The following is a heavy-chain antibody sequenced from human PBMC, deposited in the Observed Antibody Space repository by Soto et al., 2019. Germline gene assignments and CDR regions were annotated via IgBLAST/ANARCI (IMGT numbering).Heavy chain of an antibody. CDR2: INHSGST. CDR3: ARNDYSSPSRWFDP. CDR1: GGSFSGYY. J-gene: IGHJ5*02. Sequence: SETLSLTCAVYGGSFSGYYWSWIRQPPGKGLEWIGEINHSGSTNYNPSLKSRVTISVDTSKNQFSLKLSSVTAADTAMYYCARNDYSSPSRWFDPWGQGTLVTVSS. V-gene: IGHV4-34*01. D-gene: IGHD4-4*01.